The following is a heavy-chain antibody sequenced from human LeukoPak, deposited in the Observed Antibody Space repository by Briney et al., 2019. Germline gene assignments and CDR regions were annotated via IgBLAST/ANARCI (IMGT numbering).Heavy chain of an antibody. CDR2: IKSKTDGGTT. CDR3: PTYRPAGVRGVTYFDY. CDR1: GFTFSNAW. D-gene: IGHD3-10*01. Sequence: PGGSLRLSCAACGFTFSNAWMSWVRQAPGKGLEWVGRIKSKTDGGTTDYAAPVKGRFTISRDDSKNTLYLQMNSLKTEDTAVYYCPTYRPAGVRGVTYFDYWGQGTLVTVSS. J-gene: IGHJ4*02. V-gene: IGHV3-15*01.